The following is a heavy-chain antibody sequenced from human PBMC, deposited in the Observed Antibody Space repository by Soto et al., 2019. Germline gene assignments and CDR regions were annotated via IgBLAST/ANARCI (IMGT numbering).Heavy chain of an antibody. CDR2: IFHSGYT. Sequence: PSETLSLTCTVSGVSISGDSYYWSWIRQPPGRGLEWIGFIFHSGYTNYNPSLKSRVSISVDTSKNQFSLKLSSVTAADTAVYYCTRGWGFFDYWGQGTQVTVSS. CDR1: GVSISGDSYY. D-gene: IGHD7-27*01. J-gene: IGHJ4*02. CDR3: TRGWGFFDY. V-gene: IGHV4-61*01.